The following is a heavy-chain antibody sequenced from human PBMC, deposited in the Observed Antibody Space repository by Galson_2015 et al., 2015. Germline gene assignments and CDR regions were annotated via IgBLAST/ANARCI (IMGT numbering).Heavy chain of an antibody. V-gene: IGHV3-21*01. D-gene: IGHD3-3*01. Sequence: SLRLSCAVSRSTFSSYSVTWVRQAPGKGLEWVSSISSSSTYIYYADSVKGRFTISRDNAKNSLYLQMNSLRAEGTAVYYCAGVNDFWSGYYTDTYYYMDVWGKGTTVTVSS. CDR3: AGVNDFWSGYYTDTYYYMDV. CDR2: ISSSSTYI. J-gene: IGHJ6*03. CDR1: RSTFSSYS.